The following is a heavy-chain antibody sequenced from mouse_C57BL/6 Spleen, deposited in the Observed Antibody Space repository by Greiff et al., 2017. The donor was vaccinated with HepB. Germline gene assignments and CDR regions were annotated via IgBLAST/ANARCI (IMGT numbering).Heavy chain of an antibody. V-gene: IGHV5-9-1*02. Sequence: EVKVVESGEGLVKPGGSLKLSCAASGFTFSSYAMSWVRQTPEKRLEWVAYISSGGDYIYYADTVKGRFTISRDNARNTLYLQMSSLKSEGTAMYYCTRVITTLFDYWGQGTTLTVSS. CDR2: ISSGGDYI. D-gene: IGHD2-4*01. J-gene: IGHJ2*01. CDR1: GFTFSSYA. CDR3: TRVITTLFDY.